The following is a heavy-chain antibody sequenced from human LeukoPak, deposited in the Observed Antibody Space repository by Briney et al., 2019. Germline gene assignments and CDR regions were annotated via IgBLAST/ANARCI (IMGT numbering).Heavy chain of an antibody. CDR3: ATLGTQFDP. J-gene: IGHJ5*02. D-gene: IGHD3-16*01. Sequence: PGGSLRLSCAASGFTFSSYWMSWVRQAPGKGLEWVSNIKQYGSEKYYVDSVKGRFTISRDNAKNPRYLQMNSLRAEDTAVYYCATLGTQFDPWGQGTLVTVSS. CDR2: IKQYGSEK. V-gene: IGHV3-7*01. CDR1: GFTFSSYW.